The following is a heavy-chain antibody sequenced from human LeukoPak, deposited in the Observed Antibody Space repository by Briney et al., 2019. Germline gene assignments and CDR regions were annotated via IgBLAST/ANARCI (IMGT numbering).Heavy chain of an antibody. J-gene: IGHJ4*02. CDR2: ISSSSSYI. Sequence: GGSLRLSCAASGFTFSSYSMNWVRQAPGEGLEWVSSISSSSSYIYYADSVKGRFTISRDNAKNSLYLQMNSLRAEDTAVYYCARDSGDYDAFCDSWGQGTLVTVSS. D-gene: IGHD4-17*01. CDR3: ARDSGDYDAFCDS. CDR1: GFTFSSYS. V-gene: IGHV3-21*01.